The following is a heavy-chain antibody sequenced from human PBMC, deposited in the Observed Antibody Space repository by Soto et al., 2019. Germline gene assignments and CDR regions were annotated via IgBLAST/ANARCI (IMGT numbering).Heavy chain of an antibody. CDR3: ATPLIAVAGNFDY. Sequence: ASVKVSCKVSGYTLTELSMHWVRQSPGKGLEWMGSFDPEDGETIYAQRFQGRVTMTEDKSTDTAYMELSSLRSEDTAVYYCATPLIAVAGNFDYWGQGTLVTVSS. J-gene: IGHJ4*02. CDR2: FDPEDGET. D-gene: IGHD6-19*01. CDR1: GYTLTELS. V-gene: IGHV1-24*01.